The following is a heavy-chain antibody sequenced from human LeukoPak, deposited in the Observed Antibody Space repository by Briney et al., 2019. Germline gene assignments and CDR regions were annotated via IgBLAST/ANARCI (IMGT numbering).Heavy chain of an antibody. CDR1: GGSISSYY. J-gene: IGHJ4*02. Sequence: SETLSLTCTVSGGSISSYYWSWIRQPPGKGLEWIGYIYYSGSTNYNPSLKSRVTISVDTSKNQFSVKLSSVTAADTAVYYCARGSGGDLYYWGQGTLVTVSS. CDR2: IYYSGST. CDR3: ARGSGGDLYY. D-gene: IGHD2-21*02. V-gene: IGHV4-59*01.